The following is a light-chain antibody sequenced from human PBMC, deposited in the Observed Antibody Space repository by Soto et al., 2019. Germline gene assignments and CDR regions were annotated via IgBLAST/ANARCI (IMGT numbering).Light chain of an antibody. V-gene: IGKV3-20*01. Sequence: EVVLTQSPGTLSLSPGERATLSCRASETVTSDYLAWYQQKPGQAPRLLFYGASRRAAGIPDRFSGSGSGTDFILIISILEAEDFVVYYCHQYGSSPWTFGQGTKVEIK. J-gene: IGKJ1*01. CDR1: ETVTSDY. CDR2: GAS. CDR3: HQYGSSPWT.